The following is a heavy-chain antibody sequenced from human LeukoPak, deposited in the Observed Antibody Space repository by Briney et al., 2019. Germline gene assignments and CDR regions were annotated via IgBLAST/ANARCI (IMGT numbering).Heavy chain of an antibody. CDR2: IRYDGSNK. CDR1: GFTFSSYG. D-gene: IGHD5/OR15-5a*01. J-gene: IGHJ6*03. V-gene: IGHV3-30*02. CDR3: AKDTVKVSTIRRVPHYMDV. Sequence: GGSLRLSCAASGFTFSSYGMHWVRQAPGKGLEWVTFIRYDGSNKYYADSVKGRFTISRDNSKITLYLQMNSLRAEDTAVYYCAKDTVKVSTIRRVPHYMDVWGKGTTVTISS.